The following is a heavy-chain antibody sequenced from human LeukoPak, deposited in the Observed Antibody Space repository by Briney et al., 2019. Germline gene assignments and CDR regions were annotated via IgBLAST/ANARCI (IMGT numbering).Heavy chain of an antibody. J-gene: IGHJ5*02. V-gene: IGHV4-34*01. CDR2: INHSGST. CDR1: GGSFRGYY. Sequence: PSETLSLTCAVYGGSFRGYYWSWIRQPPGQGLEWIGEINHSGSTNYNPSFKSRVTISVDTSKNQFSLKLSSVTAADTAVYYCARGRIAAAGIWFDPWGQGTLVTVSS. D-gene: IGHD6-13*01. CDR3: ARGRIAAAGIWFDP.